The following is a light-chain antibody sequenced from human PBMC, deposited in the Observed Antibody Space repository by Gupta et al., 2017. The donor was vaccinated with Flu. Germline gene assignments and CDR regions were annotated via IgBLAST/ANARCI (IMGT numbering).Light chain of an antibody. CDR2: EVS. CDR1: SSDVGTYNR. Sequence: TISCTGTSSDVGTYNRVSWYQQPPGTAPKLMIYEVSNRPSGVPDRFSGSKSGNTASLTISGLQGEDEADYYCSSYTSSYTYVFGTATKVTVL. V-gene: IGLV2-18*02. CDR3: SSYTSSYTYV. J-gene: IGLJ1*01.